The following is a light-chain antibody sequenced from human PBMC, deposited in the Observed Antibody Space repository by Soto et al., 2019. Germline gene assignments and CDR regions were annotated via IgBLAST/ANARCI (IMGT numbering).Light chain of an antibody. J-gene: IGKJ1*01. V-gene: IGKV3-15*01. CDR2: GAY. CDR3: QKYNNWPRT. Sequence: EIVMTQSPATLSVSPGERATLSCRASQSVSSNLAWYQQKPGQAPRLLIYGAYTMATCIPARFSGSRSGTEFTLTISSLQSEDFAVYYCQKYNNWPRTLGQGTKVEIK. CDR1: QSVSSN.